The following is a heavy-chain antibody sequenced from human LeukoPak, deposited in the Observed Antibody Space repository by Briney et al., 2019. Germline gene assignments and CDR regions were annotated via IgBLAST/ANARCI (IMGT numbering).Heavy chain of an antibody. CDR3: ARGWNGDY. CDR1: GFTFSSFA. J-gene: IGHJ4*02. D-gene: IGHD1-1*01. Sequence: PGGSLRLSCAASGFTFSSFAMHWVRQAPGKGLEYVSAITTSGGTTYYADSVKGRFTISRDNSKNTLYLQMVSLTTEDMAVYYCARGWNGDYWGQGTLVTVSS. V-gene: IGHV3-64*02. CDR2: ITTSGGTT.